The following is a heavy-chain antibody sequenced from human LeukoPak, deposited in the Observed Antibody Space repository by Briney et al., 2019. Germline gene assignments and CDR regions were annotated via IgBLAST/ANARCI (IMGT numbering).Heavy chain of an antibody. D-gene: IGHD1-14*01. V-gene: IGHV4-39*01. CDR3: ARLSTLTPDRRLYYFDY. Sequence: SETLSLTCTVSGGSISSSSYYWGWIRQPPGKGLEWIGSIYYSASTYYNPSLKSRVTISVDTSKNQFSLKLSSVTAADTAVYYCARLSTLTPDRRLYYFDYWGQGTLVTVSS. CDR1: GGSISSSSYY. J-gene: IGHJ4*02. CDR2: IYYSAST.